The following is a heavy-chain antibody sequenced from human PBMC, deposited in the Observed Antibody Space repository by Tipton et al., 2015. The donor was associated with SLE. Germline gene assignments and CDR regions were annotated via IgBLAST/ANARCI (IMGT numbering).Heavy chain of an antibody. CDR1: GFTFNNYW. J-gene: IGHJ4*02. Sequence: SLRLSCAASGFTFNNYWMHWFRQVPGKGLEWVSRIDHDGSGTSYADSVEDRFTISRDNAKTRLYLQMNSLRVEDTAVYYCVGGLGDYWGRGTLVTVSS. CDR2: IDHDGSGT. CDR3: VGGLGDY. D-gene: IGHD3/OR15-3a*01. V-gene: IGHV3-74*01.